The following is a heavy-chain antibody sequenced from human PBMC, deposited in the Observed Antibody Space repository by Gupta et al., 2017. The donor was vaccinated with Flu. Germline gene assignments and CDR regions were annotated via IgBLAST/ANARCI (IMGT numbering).Heavy chain of an antibody. V-gene: IGHV1-69*01. CDR3: ARSYPKLELGFFYMDV. CDR2: IIPIFGTA. D-gene: IGHD1-7*01. Sequence: PGQGLEWMGGIIPIFGTANYAQKFQGRVTITADESTSTAYMELSSLRSEDTAVYYCARSYPKLELGFFYMDVWGKGTTVTVSS. J-gene: IGHJ6*03.